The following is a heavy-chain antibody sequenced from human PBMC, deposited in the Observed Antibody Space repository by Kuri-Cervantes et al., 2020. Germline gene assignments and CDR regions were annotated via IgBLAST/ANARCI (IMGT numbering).Heavy chain of an antibody. CDR3: ARARFDILTGYYRKNPFDI. J-gene: IGHJ3*02. V-gene: IGHV4-61*01. Sequence: SETLSLTCTVSGGSVSSGSYNWSWIRQPPGKGLEWFGYIYYSGSTNYNPSLKIRVTISVDTSKNQFSLKLSSVTAADTAVYYCARARFDILTGYYRKNPFDIWGQGTMVTVSS. CDR1: GGSVSSGSYN. D-gene: IGHD3-9*01. CDR2: IYYSGST.